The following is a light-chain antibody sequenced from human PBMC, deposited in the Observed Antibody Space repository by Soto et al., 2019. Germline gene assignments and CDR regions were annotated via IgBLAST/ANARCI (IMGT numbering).Light chain of an antibody. V-gene: IGLV2-14*01. Sequence: QSVLTQPASVSGSPGQSISISYTKTSKEISGNNYVSWYQQHPGKAPKLMIYDVSNRPSGVSNRFSGSKSGNTASLTISGLQAEDEADYYCSSYTSSSTLVFGTGTKVTVL. CDR1: SKEISGNNY. CDR3: SSYTSSSTLV. J-gene: IGLJ1*01. CDR2: DVS.